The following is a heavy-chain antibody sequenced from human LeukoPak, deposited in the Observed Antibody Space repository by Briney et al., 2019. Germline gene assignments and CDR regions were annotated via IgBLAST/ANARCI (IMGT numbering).Heavy chain of an antibody. CDR2: ITGDSAYI. D-gene: IGHD2-2*01. Sequence: SGGSLRLSCAASGFTFSTYAMNWVRQAPGEGLKWVSCITGDSAYIYYADSVKGRFTISRDNAKNSLYLQMNSLRAEDTAVYYCARYRVSSSTSYIDFWGQGTLVTVSS. CDR3: ARYRVSSSTSYIDF. J-gene: IGHJ4*02. CDR1: GFTFSTYA. V-gene: IGHV3-21*01.